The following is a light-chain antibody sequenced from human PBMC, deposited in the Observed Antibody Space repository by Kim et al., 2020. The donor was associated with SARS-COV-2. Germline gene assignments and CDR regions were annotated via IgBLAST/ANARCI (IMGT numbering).Light chain of an antibody. CDR2: SNN. V-gene: IGLV1-44*01. Sequence: QSVLTQPPSASGTHGQRVTISCSGSSSNIGSNTVNWYQQVPRTAPKLLIYSNNQRPSGVPDRFSGSKSGTSASLAISGLQSEDEADYYCAVWDDSLNGPVFGGGTQLTVL. CDR1: SSNIGSNT. CDR3: AVWDDSLNGPV. J-gene: IGLJ3*02.